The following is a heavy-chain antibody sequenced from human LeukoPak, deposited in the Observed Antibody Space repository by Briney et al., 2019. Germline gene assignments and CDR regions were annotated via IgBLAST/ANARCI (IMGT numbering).Heavy chain of an antibody. V-gene: IGHV3-30*18. CDR1: GFTFNTYG. CDR2: ISYDGSNK. Sequence: SGGSLRLSCAASGFTFNTYGMHWVRQAPGKGLEWVAVISYDGSNKYYADSVKGRFTISRDNSKNTLYMQMNSLRAEDTAVYYCAKDRTDDYDVNLDYWGQGTLVTVSS. J-gene: IGHJ4*02. CDR3: AKDRTDDYDVNLDY. D-gene: IGHD5-12*01.